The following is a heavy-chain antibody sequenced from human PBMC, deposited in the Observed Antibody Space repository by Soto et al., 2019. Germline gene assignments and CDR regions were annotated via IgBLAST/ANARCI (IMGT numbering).Heavy chain of an antibody. CDR3: ARDFVLLWFGELLTGYNWFDP. J-gene: IGHJ5*02. CDR2: INAGNGNT. D-gene: IGHD3-10*01. Sequence: ASVKVSCKASGYTFTSYAMHWVRQAPGQRLEWMGWINAGNGNTKYSQKFQGRVTITRDTSASTAYMELSSLRSEDTAVYYCARDFVLLWFGELLTGYNWFDPWGQGTLVTVSS. V-gene: IGHV1-3*01. CDR1: GYTFTSYA.